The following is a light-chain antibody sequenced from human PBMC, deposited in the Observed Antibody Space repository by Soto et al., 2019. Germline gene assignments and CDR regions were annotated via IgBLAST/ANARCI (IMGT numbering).Light chain of an antibody. CDR3: SSYTSRAYVV. J-gene: IGLJ2*01. CDR1: SSDVGGFNY. CDR2: EVT. V-gene: IGLV2-14*01. Sequence: QSALTQPASVSGSPGQSITISCTGTSSDVGGFNYVSWYQLHPGKAHKLMIYEVTNRPSGISNRFSGSKSGNTASLTISGLQAEDEADYYCSSYTSRAYVVFGGGTKLTVL.